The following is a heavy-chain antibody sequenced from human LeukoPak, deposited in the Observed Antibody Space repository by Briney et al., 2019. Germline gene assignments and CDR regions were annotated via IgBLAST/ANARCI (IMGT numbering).Heavy chain of an antibody. V-gene: IGHV3-30*03. Sequence: PGRSLRLSCAASGFTFSSYGMHWVRQAPGKGLEWVAVISYDGSNKYYADSVKGRFTISRDNSKNTLYLQMNSLRSEDTAVYYCATGGYGSGIAPAHAWDYWGQGTLVTVSS. J-gene: IGHJ4*02. D-gene: IGHD3-10*01. CDR1: GFTFSSYG. CDR2: ISYDGSNK. CDR3: ATGGYGSGIAPAHAWDY.